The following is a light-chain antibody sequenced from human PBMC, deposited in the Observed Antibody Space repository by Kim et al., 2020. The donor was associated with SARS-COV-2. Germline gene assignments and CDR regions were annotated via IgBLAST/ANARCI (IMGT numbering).Light chain of an antibody. CDR1: KLGDKY. J-gene: IGLJ1*01. CDR3: QAWDSNTLNV. V-gene: IGLV3-1*01. Sequence: SYELTQPPSVSVSPGQTASITCSGDKLGDKYACWYQQKPGQSPVLVIYQDTKRPSGIPERFSGSNSGNTATLIISGTQAMDEADYYCQAWDSNTLNVFGT. CDR2: QDT.